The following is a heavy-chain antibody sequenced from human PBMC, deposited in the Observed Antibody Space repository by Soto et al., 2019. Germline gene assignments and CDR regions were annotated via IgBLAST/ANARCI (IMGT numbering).Heavy chain of an antibody. CDR3: ARYRREAVAGYTLDN. V-gene: IGHV4-59*01. CDR1: GGSISSNY. D-gene: IGHD6-13*01. J-gene: IGHJ4*02. Sequence: FETLSLTYTVSGGSISSNYGTWIRQPPGKGLEWIGYVYNSGSTNYNPSLKSRVTISEDTSKSQFSLKVNSMTAADTAVYYCARYRREAVAGYTLDNWGQGILVTVSS. CDR2: VYNSGST.